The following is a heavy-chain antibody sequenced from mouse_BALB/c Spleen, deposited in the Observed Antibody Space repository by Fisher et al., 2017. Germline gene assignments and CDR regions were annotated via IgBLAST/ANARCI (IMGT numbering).Heavy chain of an antibody. Sequence: KFKGKATLTVDKSSSTAYMQLNSLTSEDSAVYYCARGTGTSYAMDYWGQGTSVTVSS. J-gene: IGHJ4*01. V-gene: IGHV1-39*01. CDR3: ARGTGTSYAMDY. D-gene: IGHD4-1*01.